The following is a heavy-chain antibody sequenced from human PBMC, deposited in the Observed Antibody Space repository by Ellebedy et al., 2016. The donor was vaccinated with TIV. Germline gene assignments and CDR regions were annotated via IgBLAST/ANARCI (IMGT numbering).Heavy chain of an antibody. D-gene: IGHD1-26*01. CDR2: ICSANTT. Sequence: GGSLRLSCAASEFTVSKNSMSWVRQTPGKGLEWVSVICSANTTYYADSVKGRFTISRDNSKNILYLEMNSLRAEDTAVYYCARRVGGKAFDLWGQGTMVTVSP. CDR1: EFTVSKNS. J-gene: IGHJ3*01. V-gene: IGHV3-53*01. CDR3: ARRVGGKAFDL.